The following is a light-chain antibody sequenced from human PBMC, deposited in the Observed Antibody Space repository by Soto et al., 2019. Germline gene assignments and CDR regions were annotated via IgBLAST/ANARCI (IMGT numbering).Light chain of an antibody. CDR1: QRITTH. CDR2: TSG. J-gene: IGKJ2*01. V-gene: IGKV1-39*01. Sequence: IQMTQSPSSLSASVGDRVTITCRASQRITTHLNWYQQKPGNAPKLLITTSGTLQRGVPSRFTGSGSGTDFTLTITSLQREDFATYFCQQTYSTPYTFGLGTKLEIK. CDR3: QQTYSTPYT.